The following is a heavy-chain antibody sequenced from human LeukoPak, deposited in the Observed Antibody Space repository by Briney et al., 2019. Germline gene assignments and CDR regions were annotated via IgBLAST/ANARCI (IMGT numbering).Heavy chain of an antibody. J-gene: IGHJ6*03. CDR3: ARAVGSGSFQTYYYYMDV. D-gene: IGHD3-10*01. V-gene: IGHV4-59*10. CDR1: GGSFSGYY. CDR2: IYTSGST. Sequence: SETLSLTCAVYGGSFSGYYWSWIRQPPGKGLEWIGRIYTSGSTNYNPSLKSRVTMSVDTSKNQFSLKLSSVTAADTAMYYCARAVGSGSFQTYYYYMDVWGKGTTVTISS.